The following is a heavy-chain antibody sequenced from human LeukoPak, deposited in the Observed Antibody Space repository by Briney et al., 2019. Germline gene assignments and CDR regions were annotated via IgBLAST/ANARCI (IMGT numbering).Heavy chain of an antibody. V-gene: IGHV3-66*02. D-gene: IGHD6-13*01. J-gene: IGHJ4*02. CDR1: GFSVSINY. Sequence: GGSLRLSCAASGFSVSINYMSWVRQAPGKGLEWVSVIYSGGSTYYADSVKGRFTISRDNSKNTLYLQMNSLRAEDTAVYYCARDRRASSSWYDYWGQGTLVTVSS. CDR2: IYSGGST. CDR3: ARDRRASSSWYDY.